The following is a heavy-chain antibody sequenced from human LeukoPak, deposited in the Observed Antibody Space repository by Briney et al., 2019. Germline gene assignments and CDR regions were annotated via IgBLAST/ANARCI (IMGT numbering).Heavy chain of an antibody. CDR1: GGSISSDY. CDR3: ARDAIAAASIYAFDI. D-gene: IGHD6-13*01. CDR2: IHTSGST. Sequence: PSETLSLTCTVAGGSISSDYCSWIRQPAGKGLEWIGRIHTSGSTNYNPSLKSRVTMSVDTSKNQFSLKLTSVTAADTAVYYCARDAIAAASIYAFDIWGQGTMVTVSS. J-gene: IGHJ3*02. V-gene: IGHV4-4*07.